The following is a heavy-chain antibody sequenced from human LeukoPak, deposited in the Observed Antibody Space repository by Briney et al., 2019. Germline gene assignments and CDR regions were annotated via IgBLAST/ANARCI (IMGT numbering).Heavy chain of an antibody. CDR3: ARGRATVTTHWFDP. D-gene: IGHD4-11*01. CDR2: MNPNSGNT. J-gene: IGHJ5*02. V-gene: IGHV1-8*03. CDR1: GYTFTSYD. Sequence: ASVKVSCQASGYTFTSYDINWARQATGQGLEWMGWMNPNSGNTGYAQKFQGRVTITRNTSISTAYMELSSLRSEDTAVYYCARGRATVTTHWFDPWGQGTLVTVSS.